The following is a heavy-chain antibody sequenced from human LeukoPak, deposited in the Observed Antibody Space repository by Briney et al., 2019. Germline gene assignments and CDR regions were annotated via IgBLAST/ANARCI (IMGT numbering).Heavy chain of an antibody. J-gene: IGHJ4*02. D-gene: IGHD6-13*01. CDR3: AAGLAAAGPFDY. V-gene: IGHV4-4*07. CDR1: GGSISSYY. Sequence: PSETLSLTCTVSGGSISSYYWSWIRRPAGKGPEWIGRIYTSGSTNYNPSLKSRVTMSVDTSKNQFSLKLSSVTAADTAVYYCAAGLAAAGPFDYWGQGTLVTVSS. CDR2: IYTSGST.